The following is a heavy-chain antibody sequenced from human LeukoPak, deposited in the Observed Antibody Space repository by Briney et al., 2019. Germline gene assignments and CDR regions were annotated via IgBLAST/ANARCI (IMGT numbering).Heavy chain of an antibody. J-gene: IGHJ4*02. CDR2: ISSSGSTI. CDR3: ASQGRRVDPQTLDY. V-gene: IGHV3-48*04. CDR1: GFTFSSYS. Sequence: PGGSLRLSCAASGFTFSSYSMNWVRQAPGKGLEWVSYISSSGSTIYYADSVKGRFTISRDNAKNSLYLQMNSLRAEDTAVYYCASQGRRVDPQTLDYWGQGTLVTVSS. D-gene: IGHD3-10*01.